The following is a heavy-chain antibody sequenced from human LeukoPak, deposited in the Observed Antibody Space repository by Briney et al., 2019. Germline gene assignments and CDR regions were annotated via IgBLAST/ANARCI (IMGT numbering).Heavy chain of an antibody. V-gene: IGHV3-30-3*01. CDR2: ISYDGSNK. CDR3: GSGSCYNGDY. D-gene: IGHD3-10*01. CDR1: GFTFSSYA. Sequence: GGSLRLSCAASGFTFSSYAMHWVRQAPGKGLEWVAVISYDGSNKYYADSVKGRFTISRDNSKNTLYLQMNSLRAEDTAVYYAGSGSCYNGDYWGQGTLVTVSS. J-gene: IGHJ4*02.